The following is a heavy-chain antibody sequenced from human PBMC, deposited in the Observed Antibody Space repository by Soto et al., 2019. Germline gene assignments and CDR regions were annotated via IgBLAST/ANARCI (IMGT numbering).Heavy chain of an antibody. CDR1: GGSIGSGGYY. CDR2: IYYSGIT. V-gene: IGHV4-31*03. J-gene: IGHJ4*02. CDR3: ARSPGYYFDY. Sequence: SETLSLTCTVFGGSIGSGGYYWSWIRQHPGKGLEWIGYIYYSGITYYNPSLKSRVTISVDTSKNQFSLKLSSVTAADTAVYYCARSPGYYFDYWGQGTLVTVSS.